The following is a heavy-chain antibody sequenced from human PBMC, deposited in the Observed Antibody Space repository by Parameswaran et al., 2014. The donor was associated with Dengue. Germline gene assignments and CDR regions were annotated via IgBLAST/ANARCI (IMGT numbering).Heavy chain of an antibody. CDR3: ARAGFYDSSGYLPDY. CDR2: IIPIFGTP. V-gene: IGHV1-69*06. J-gene: IGHJ4*02. D-gene: IGHD3-22*01. Sequence: WVRQAPGQGLEWMGGIIPIFGTPKYAQKFQDRVTIIADIPTSTVYMELSSLRSEDTALYYCARAGFYDSSGYLPDYWGQGTLVTVSS.